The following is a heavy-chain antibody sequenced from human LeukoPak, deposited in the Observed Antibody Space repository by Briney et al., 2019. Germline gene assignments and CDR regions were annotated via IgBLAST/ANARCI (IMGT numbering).Heavy chain of an antibody. V-gene: IGHV4-34*01. CDR3: ARQNYGAAPLRY. Sequence: SETLSLTCAVYGGSFSGYDWSWIRQPPGKGLEWIGEINHSGRTNYNPSLKSRVTISVDTSKNQFSLKLSSVTAADTAVYYCARQNYGAAPLRYWGQGTLVTVSS. CDR1: GGSFSGYD. D-gene: IGHD4/OR15-4a*01. CDR2: INHSGRT. J-gene: IGHJ4*02.